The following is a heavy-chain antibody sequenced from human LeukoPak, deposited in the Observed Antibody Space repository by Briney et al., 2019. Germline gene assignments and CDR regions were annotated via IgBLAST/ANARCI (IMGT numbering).Heavy chain of an antibody. V-gene: IGHV3-7*01. CDR1: GFTFSGYW. CDR2: INKDGSER. D-gene: IGHD4-17*01. CDR3: ARESKGRSKIDY. J-gene: IGHJ4*02. Sequence: GESLRLSCAASGFTFSGYWMSWVRQAPGKGLEWVANINKDGSERYNVDSVKGRFTISRDNANKSLYLQMNSLRAEDTSVYYCARESKGRSKIDYWGQGTLVTVSS.